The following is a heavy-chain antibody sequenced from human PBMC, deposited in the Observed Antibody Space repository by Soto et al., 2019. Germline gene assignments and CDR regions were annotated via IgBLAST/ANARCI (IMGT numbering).Heavy chain of an antibody. CDR1: GYTFTSYD. J-gene: IGHJ5*02. CDR3: ARGRIIVAGGFDP. V-gene: IGHV1-8*01. CDR2: MNPSTGNT. Sequence: QVQLVQSGAEVKKPGASVKVSCKASGYTFTSYDIIWVRQATGQGLEWMGWMNPSTGNTDSAEKFQGRLTMTRNTCLRTVYLELSRLSFEDTAVYYCARGRIIVAGGFDPWGQGTLLTVSS. D-gene: IGHD6-19*01.